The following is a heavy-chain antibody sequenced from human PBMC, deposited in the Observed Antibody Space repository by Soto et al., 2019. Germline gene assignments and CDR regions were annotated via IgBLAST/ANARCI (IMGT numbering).Heavy chain of an antibody. CDR3: ARGNTAMAYNWFDP. CDR1: GGSISSYY. Sequence: SETLSLTCTVSGGSISSYYWSWIRQPPGKGLEWIGYIYYSGSTNYNPSLKSRVTISVDTSKNQFSLKLSSVTAADTAVYYCARGNTAMAYNWFDPWGQGTRVTVSS. D-gene: IGHD5-18*01. V-gene: IGHV4-59*01. J-gene: IGHJ5*02. CDR2: IYYSGST.